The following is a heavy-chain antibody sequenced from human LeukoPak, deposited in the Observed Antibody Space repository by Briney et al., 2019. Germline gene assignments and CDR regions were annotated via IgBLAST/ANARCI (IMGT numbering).Heavy chain of an antibody. V-gene: IGHV1-69*05. D-gene: IGHD3-22*01. CDR2: IIPIFGTA. Sequence: SVKVSCKASGGTFSSYAISWVRQAPGQGLEWMGGIIPIFGTANYAQKFQGRVTITTDESTSTAYMEVNSLRSEDTAVYYCARYSSGYYSHFDYWGQGTLVTVSS. CDR1: GGTFSSYA. J-gene: IGHJ4*02. CDR3: ARYSSGYYSHFDY.